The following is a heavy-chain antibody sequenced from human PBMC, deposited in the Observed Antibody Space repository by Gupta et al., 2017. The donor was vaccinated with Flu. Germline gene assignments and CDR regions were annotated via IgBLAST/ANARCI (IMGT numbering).Heavy chain of an antibody. Sequence: QLQLQESGPGLVKPSETLSLTCTVSGGSISSTDYFWGWIRQPPGKGLEWIGTIYYSGSTYYTPSLKSRVTISVDTSKNQFSLKLSSVTAADTAVYYCARAYRDYVRYYGMDVWGQGTMVTVSS. CDR2: IYYSGST. J-gene: IGHJ6*02. CDR3: ARAYRDYVRYYGMDV. V-gene: IGHV4-39*01. CDR1: GGSISSTDYF. D-gene: IGHD4-17*01.